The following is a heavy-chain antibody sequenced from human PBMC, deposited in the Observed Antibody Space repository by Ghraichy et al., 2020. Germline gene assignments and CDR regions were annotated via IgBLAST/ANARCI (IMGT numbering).Heavy chain of an antibody. CDR2: IYYSGST. CDR3: ARLAPFDDILTGYYGYYYYMDV. D-gene: IGHD3-9*01. V-gene: IGHV4-59*08. J-gene: IGHJ6*03. CDR1: GGSISSYY. Sequence: ESLNISCTVSGGSISSYYWSWIRQPPGKGLEWIGYIYYSGSTNYNPSLKSRVTISVDTSKNQFSLKLSSVTAADTAVYYCARLAPFDDILTGYYGYYYYMDVWGKGTTVTVSS.